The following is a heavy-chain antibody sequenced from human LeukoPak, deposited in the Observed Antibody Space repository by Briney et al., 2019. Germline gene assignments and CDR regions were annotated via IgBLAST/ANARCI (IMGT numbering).Heavy chain of an antibody. D-gene: IGHD3-10*01. V-gene: IGHV4-34*01. CDR3: ARGRRSYYSPAWFDP. CDR2: INHSGST. J-gene: IGHJ5*02. Sequence: SEILSLTCAVYGGSFSGYYWSWIRQPPGKGLEWIGEINHSGSTNYNPSLKSRVTISVDTSKNQFSLKLSSVTAADTAVYYCARGRRSYYSPAWFDPWGQGTLVTVSS. CDR1: GGSFSGYY.